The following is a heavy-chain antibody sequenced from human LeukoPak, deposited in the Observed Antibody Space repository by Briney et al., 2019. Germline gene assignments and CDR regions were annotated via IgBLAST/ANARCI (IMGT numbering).Heavy chain of an antibody. CDR3: ARSLFSYRQGRGGSAFDI. J-gene: IGHJ3*02. Sequence: SETLSLTCAVYGGSFSGYYWSWIRQPPGKGLEWIGEINHSGSTNYNPSLKSRVTISVDTSKNQFSLKLSPVTAADTAVYYCARSLFSYRQGRGGSAFDIWGQGTMVTVSS. CDR2: INHSGST. V-gene: IGHV4-34*01. CDR1: GGSFSGYY. D-gene: IGHD2-2*01.